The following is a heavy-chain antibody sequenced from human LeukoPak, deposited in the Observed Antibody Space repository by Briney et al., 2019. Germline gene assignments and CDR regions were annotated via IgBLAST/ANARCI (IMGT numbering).Heavy chain of an antibody. CDR1: GFTFSSYS. CDR3: TTDSSRHSSGYHYYYYYMDV. CDR2: IKSKTDGGTT. V-gene: IGHV3-15*01. D-gene: IGHD3-22*01. Sequence: PGGSLRLSCAASGFTFSSYSMNWVRQAPGKGLEWVGRIKSKTDGGTTDYAAPVKGRFTISRDDSKNTLYLQMNSLKTEDTAVYYCTTDSSRHSSGYHYYYYYMDVWGKGTTVTVSS. J-gene: IGHJ6*03.